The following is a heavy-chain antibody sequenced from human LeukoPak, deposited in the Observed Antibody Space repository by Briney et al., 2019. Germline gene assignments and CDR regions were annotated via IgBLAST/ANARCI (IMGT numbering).Heavy chain of an antibody. CDR2: IIPIFGTA. J-gene: IGHJ6*03. CDR3: ASTPDSGYYYYYMDV. V-gene: IGHV1-69*05. CDR1: GYTFTSNG. Sequence: ASVKVSCKASGYTFTSNGITWVRQAPGQGLEWMGGIIPIFGTANCAQKFQGRVTITTDESTSTAYMELSSLRSEDTAVYYCASTPDSGYYYYYMDVWGKGTTVTVSS.